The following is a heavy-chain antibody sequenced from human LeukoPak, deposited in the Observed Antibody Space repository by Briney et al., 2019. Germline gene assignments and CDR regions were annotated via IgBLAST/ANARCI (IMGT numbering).Heavy chain of an antibody. J-gene: IGHJ6*02. Sequence: SETLSLTCAVYGGSFSGYYWSWIRQPPGKGLEWIGEINHSGSTNYNPSLKSRVTISVDTSKNQFSLKLSSVTAADTAVYYCARVSGYHGMDVWGQGTTVTVSS. D-gene: IGHD3-10*01. CDR1: GGSFSGYY. V-gene: IGHV4-34*01. CDR3: ARVSGYHGMDV. CDR2: INHSGST.